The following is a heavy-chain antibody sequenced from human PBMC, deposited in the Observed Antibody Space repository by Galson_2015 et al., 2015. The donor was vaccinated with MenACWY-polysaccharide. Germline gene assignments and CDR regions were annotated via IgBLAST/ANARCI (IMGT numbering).Heavy chain of an antibody. CDR3: AHLTASNVYSYDY. D-gene: IGHD2-2*01. CDR2: IYWNDNK. V-gene: IGHV2-5*01. Sequence: PALVKPTQTLTLTCTFSGFSLRTSGVAVGWIRQPPGEALDWLAHIYWNDNKYYSTFLKNRLTITKDTSKNQVVLTMTNMDPVDTATYYCAHLTASNVYSYDYWGQGTLVTASS. J-gene: IGHJ4*02. CDR1: GFSLRTSGVA.